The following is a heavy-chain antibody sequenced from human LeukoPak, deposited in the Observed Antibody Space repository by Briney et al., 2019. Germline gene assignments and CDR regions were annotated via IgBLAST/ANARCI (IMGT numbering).Heavy chain of an antibody. CDR3: ARGRSSRHFDY. V-gene: IGHV4-59*01. J-gene: IGHJ4*02. D-gene: IGHD6-13*01. CDR1: GGSIKNSY. CDR2: IYSTGGT. Sequence: SETLSLTCTVSGGSIKNSYWSWIRQPPGKGLEWIGYIYSTGGTNSSPSLKSRVTISVDTSKNQFSLNMTSVTAADTAVYYCARGRSSRHFDYWGQGTLVTVSS.